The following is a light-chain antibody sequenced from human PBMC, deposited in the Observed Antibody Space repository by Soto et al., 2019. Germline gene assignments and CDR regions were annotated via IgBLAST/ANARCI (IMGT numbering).Light chain of an antibody. Sequence: DIQLTQSPSSLSASIGDRVTLSCRATLGISNYLAWFQQKPGRVPKLLIYGASTLQSGVPSRFNGSGSGTDFTLTITSLQPEDVGTYYCQKYNSAPQTFGHGTKVDIK. CDR3: QKYNSAPQT. CDR1: LGISNY. J-gene: IGKJ3*01. V-gene: IGKV1-27*01. CDR2: GAS.